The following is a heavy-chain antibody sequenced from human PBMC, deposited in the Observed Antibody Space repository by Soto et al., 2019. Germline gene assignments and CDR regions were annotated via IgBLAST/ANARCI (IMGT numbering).Heavy chain of an antibody. D-gene: IGHD3-22*01. CDR2: IYYGWNT. V-gene: IGHV4-59*01. CDR3: ARDREYYESSGLYLDY. J-gene: IGHJ4*02. CDR1: GGSISDYY. Sequence: PSETLSLTCSVSGGSISDYYWSWVRQTPGKGLEWIGYIYYGWNTNYNPSLKSRVTISVDTSKNQFSLKLISVTAADTAVYYCARDREYYESSGLYLDYWGQGTLVTVSS.